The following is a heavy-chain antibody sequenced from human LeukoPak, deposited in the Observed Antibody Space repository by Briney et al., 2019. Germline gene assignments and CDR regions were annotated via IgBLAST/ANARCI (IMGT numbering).Heavy chain of an antibody. Sequence: GASVKVSCKASGYTFTGHYMHWVRQAPGQGLEWMGWINPNSGGTNYAQKFQGRVTMTRDTSISTAYMVLNRLRSDDTAVYYCAREYYYGSGNYYNRIDYWGQGTLVIVSP. CDR3: AREYYYGSGNYYNRIDY. J-gene: IGHJ4*02. CDR2: INPNSGGT. V-gene: IGHV1-2*02. D-gene: IGHD3-10*01. CDR1: GYTFTGHY.